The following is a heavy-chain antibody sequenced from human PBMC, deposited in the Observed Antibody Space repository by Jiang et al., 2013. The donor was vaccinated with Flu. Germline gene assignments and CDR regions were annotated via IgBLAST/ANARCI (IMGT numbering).Heavy chain of an antibody. CDR1: GYTFTDYY. CDR2: INPNSGGT. V-gene: IGHV1-2*06. D-gene: IGHD7-27*01. CDR3: ARGSGDPYYFYGLDV. J-gene: IGHJ6*02. Sequence: GAEVKKPGASVKVSCKASGYTFTDYYMHWVRQAPGQGLEWMGRINPNSGGTNYAQKFQGRVTMTRDTSISTAYMELSRLRSDDTAVYYCARGSGDPYYFYGLDVWGQGTTVTVSS.